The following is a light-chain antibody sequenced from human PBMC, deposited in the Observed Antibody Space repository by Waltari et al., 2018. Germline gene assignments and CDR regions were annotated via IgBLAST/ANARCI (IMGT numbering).Light chain of an antibody. CDR1: SSNIGANA. CDR2: NNN. J-gene: IGLJ2*01. Sequence: QSLLTQPPSASATPGQRVTVSCSGSSSNIGANAVNWYQQLPGTAPKLLIYNNNARASGVPDRFSGSKSGTSASLAISGLQSEDEARYYCAAWDGSLHGVVFGGGTNLAVL. V-gene: IGLV1-44*01. CDR3: AAWDGSLHGVV.